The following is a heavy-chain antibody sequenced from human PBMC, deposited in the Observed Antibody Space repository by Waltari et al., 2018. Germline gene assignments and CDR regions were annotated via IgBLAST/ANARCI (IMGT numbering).Heavy chain of an antibody. CDR3: VTRIKTVVQGVIVIEGPPPNWFDP. CDR2: FGPDYGET. J-gene: IGHJ5*02. Sequence: QVQLVQSEAVVRKPGASVKVSCKASGYTPTKLSIHWFRQSPGKGLEWRGGFGPDYGETNSARNFQGRVTMAEDAATDTAYMELTTLRSDDTAVYYCVTRIKTVVQGVIVIEGPPPNWFDPWGPGTQVTVSS. V-gene: IGHV1-24*01. CDR1: GYTPTKLS. D-gene: IGHD3-10*01.